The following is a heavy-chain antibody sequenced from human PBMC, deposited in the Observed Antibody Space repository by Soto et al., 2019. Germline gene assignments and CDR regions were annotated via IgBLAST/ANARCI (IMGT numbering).Heavy chain of an antibody. J-gene: IGHJ3*02. V-gene: IGHV3-21*01. Sequence: GGSLSLSCAPSGFTFSSYSMNWVRPAPGKGLEWVSSISSSSSYIYYADSVKGRFTISRDNAKNSLYLQMNSLRAEDTAVYYCARVTIYYYGSGSYYPDAFDIWGQGTMVTVSS. D-gene: IGHD3-10*01. CDR2: ISSSSSYI. CDR3: ARVTIYYYGSGSYYPDAFDI. CDR1: GFTFSSYS.